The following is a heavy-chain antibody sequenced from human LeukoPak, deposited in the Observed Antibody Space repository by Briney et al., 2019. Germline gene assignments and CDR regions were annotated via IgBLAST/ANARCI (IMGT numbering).Heavy chain of an antibody. D-gene: IGHD6-19*01. J-gene: IGHJ5*02. Sequence: GGSLRLSCAASGFTLSSYSMNWVRQAPGKGLEWVSSISSSSSYIYYADSVKGRFTISRDNAKNSLYLQMNSLRAEDTAVYYCARDYTAVAGDNWFDPWGQGTLVAVSS. CDR2: ISSSSSYI. V-gene: IGHV3-21*01. CDR3: ARDYTAVAGDNWFDP. CDR1: GFTLSSYS.